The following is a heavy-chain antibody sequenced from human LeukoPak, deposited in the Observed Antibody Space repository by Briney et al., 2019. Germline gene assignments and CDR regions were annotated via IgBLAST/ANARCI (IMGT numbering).Heavy chain of an antibody. CDR1: GFTFSSYW. V-gene: IGHV3-7*01. J-gene: IGHJ4*02. CDR3: ARDSVIYGY. CDR2: IKEDESEK. D-gene: IGHD3/OR15-3a*01. Sequence: PGGSLRLSCAVSGFTFSSYWMSWVRQAPGNGPEWVANIKEDESEKNYVDSVKGRFTISRDNAENSLYLQMNSLRAEDTAVYYCARDSVIYGYWGQGTLVTVSS.